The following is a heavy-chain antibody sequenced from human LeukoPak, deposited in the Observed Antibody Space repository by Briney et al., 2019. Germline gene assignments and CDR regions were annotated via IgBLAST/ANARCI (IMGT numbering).Heavy chain of an antibody. CDR2: INPNTGGT. CDR3: ATDSGSYYSLY. Sequence: ASVKVSCKASGYTFTGYYLYWVRQAPGQGLEWMGWINPNTGGTKYAQKFQGRVTMTEDRSTDTAYMELSSLRSEDTAVYYCATDSGSYYSLYWGQGTLVTVSS. CDR1: GYTFTGYY. J-gene: IGHJ4*02. D-gene: IGHD1-26*01. V-gene: IGHV1-2*02.